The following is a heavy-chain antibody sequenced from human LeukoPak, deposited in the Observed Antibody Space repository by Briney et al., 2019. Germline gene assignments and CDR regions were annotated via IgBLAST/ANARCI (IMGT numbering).Heavy chain of an antibody. CDR1: GFTFSSYW. CDR2: INSDGSST. J-gene: IGHJ6*03. V-gene: IGHV3-74*01. D-gene: IGHD6-6*01. CDR3: AKDSSSLYYYYYYMDV. Sequence: PGGSLRLSCAASGFTFSSYWMHWVRQAPGKGLVWVSRINSDGSSTSYADSVKGRFTISRDNAKNTLYLQMNSLRAEDTAVYYCAKDSSSLYYYYYYMDVWGKGTTVTVSS.